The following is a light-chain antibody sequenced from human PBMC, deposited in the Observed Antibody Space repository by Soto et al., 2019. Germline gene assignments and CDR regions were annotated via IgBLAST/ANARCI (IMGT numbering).Light chain of an antibody. CDR1: QSISSW. J-gene: IGKJ1*01. CDR3: QQSYSSTWT. Sequence: DIQMTQSPSTLSASVGDRVTITCRASQSISSWLAWYQQKPGKAPKLLIYKASTLESGVPSRFSGSGSGTEFTLTIRSLQPDDFATYYCQQSYSSTWTFGQGTKV. V-gene: IGKV1-5*03. CDR2: KAS.